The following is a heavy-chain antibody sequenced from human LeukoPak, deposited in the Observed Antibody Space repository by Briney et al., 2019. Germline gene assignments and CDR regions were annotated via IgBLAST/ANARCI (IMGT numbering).Heavy chain of an antibody. CDR2: IYYSGST. J-gene: IGHJ4*02. D-gene: IGHD2-2*02. Sequence: KPSETLSLTCTVSGGSISSSSYYWGWIRQPPGKGLEWIGSIYYSGSTYYNPSLKSRVTISVDTSKNQFSLKLSSVTAADTAVYYCARDRGALGATVPAIFAVNFFDSWGQGTLGTVSS. V-gene: IGHV4-39*02. CDR1: GGSISSSSYY. CDR3: ARDRGALGATVPAIFAVNFFDS.